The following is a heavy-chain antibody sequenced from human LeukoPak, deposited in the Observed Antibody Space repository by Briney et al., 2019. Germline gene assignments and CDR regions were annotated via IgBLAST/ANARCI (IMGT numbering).Heavy chain of an antibody. V-gene: IGHV3-23*01. CDR2: ISGSGGST. CDR3: AKDGPRGYSSGWYPY. J-gene: IGHJ4*02. CDR1: GFTFSSYA. D-gene: IGHD6-19*01. Sequence: GASLRLSCAASGFTFSSYATSWVRQAPGKGLEWVSAISGSGGSTYYADSVKGRFTISRDNSKNTLYLQMNSLRAEDTAVYYCAKDGPRGYSSGWYPYWGQGTLVTVSS.